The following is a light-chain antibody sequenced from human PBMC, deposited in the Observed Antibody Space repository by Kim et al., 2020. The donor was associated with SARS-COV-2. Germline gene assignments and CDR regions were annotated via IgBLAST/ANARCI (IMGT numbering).Light chain of an antibody. CDR1: NAIIRNNY. J-gene: IGLJ1*01. Sequence: QKVVTSCARSNAIIRNNYVSWYQHLPGTAPKLLIYDNNKRPSGVSDRFSGSKSGTSATLGITGLQTGDEADYYCGTWDSSLSAYVFGTGTKVTVL. CDR3: GTWDSSLSAYV. V-gene: IGLV1-51*01. CDR2: DNN.